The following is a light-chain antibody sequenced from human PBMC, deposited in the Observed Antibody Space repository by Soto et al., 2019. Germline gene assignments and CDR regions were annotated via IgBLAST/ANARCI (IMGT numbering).Light chain of an antibody. J-gene: IGKJ1*01. CDR2: DAS. V-gene: IGKV3-11*01. CDR1: QSVSSY. Sequence: EIVLTQSPATLSLSPGERATLSCRASQSVSSYLAWYQQKPGQAPRLLIYDASNSATGIPARFSGSGSGTDFTLTISSLEPDDFAVYYCQQRKNWPPWTFGQGTKVEIK. CDR3: QQRKNWPPWT.